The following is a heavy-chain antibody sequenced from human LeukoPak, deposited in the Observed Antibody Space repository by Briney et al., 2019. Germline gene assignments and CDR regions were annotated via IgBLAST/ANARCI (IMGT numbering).Heavy chain of an antibody. CDR3: ARGGGSSWYKDY. CDR1: GGSISSTSYY. D-gene: IGHD6-13*01. CDR2: IYYSGST. Sequence: KPSETLSLTCIVSGGSISSTSYYWGWIRQPPGKGLEWIGSIYYSGSTYYNPSLKSRVTISVDTSKNQFSLKLSSVTAADTAVYYCARGGGSSWYKDYWGQGTLVTVSS. V-gene: IGHV4-39*07. J-gene: IGHJ4*02.